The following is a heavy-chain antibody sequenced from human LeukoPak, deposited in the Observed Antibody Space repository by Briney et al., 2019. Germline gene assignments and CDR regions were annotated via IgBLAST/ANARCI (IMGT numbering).Heavy chain of an antibody. V-gene: IGHV3-7*03. D-gene: IGHD6-6*01. CDR2: INEVGSDT. Sequence: GGSLRLSCAASGFPFNAYWMTWVRQAPGKGLEWVSSINEVGSDTRYADSVRGRFTISRDNAKNSLYLQMNSLRVEDTATYYCAGEPRQLAYWGQGTLVTVSS. CDR3: AGEPRQLAY. J-gene: IGHJ4*02. CDR1: GFPFNAYW.